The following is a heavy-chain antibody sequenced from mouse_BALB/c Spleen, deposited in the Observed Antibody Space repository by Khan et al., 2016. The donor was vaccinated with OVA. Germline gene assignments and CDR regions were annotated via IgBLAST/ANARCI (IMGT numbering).Heavy chain of an antibody. CDR2: IYPGSDNT. CDR3: AREWAAWFPY. J-gene: IGHJ3*01. V-gene: IGHV1-77*01. CDR1: GYTSIDHS. Sequence: QQQQSGAELVRPGASAMPFCKASGYTSIDHSINWRRQRTGQGHEWSGEIYPGSDNTYYNEKFKGKVTLTADKSSSTAYMQLSSLTSEDSAVYFCAREWAAWFPYWGQGTLVTVSA.